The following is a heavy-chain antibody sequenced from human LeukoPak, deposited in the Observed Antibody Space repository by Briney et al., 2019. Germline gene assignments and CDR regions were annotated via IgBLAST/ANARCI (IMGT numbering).Heavy chain of an antibody. V-gene: IGHV3-11*01. J-gene: IGHJ5*02. Sequence: GGSLRLSCAASGFTFGHYYMSWIRQAPGKGLEWVSYISSSGSTIYYADSVKGRFTISRDNAKNSLYLQTNSLRAEDTAVYYCARDDYSSTWYVWFDPWGQGTLVTVSS. D-gene: IGHD6-13*01. CDR2: ISSSGSTI. CDR3: ARDDYSSTWYVWFDP. CDR1: GFTFGHYY.